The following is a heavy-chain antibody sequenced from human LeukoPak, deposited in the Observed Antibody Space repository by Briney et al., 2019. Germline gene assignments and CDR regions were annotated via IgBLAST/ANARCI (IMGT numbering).Heavy chain of an antibody. Sequence: SETLSLTCTVSGSSTSTSSSYYWGWIRQPPGKGLEWIGSIYYTGDTYYSSSLKSRVTISVDTSKNQFALKLTSVTAADTALYYCARLRGYTYGNPGYWGQGSLVTVSS. V-gene: IGHV4-39*01. CDR3: ARLRGYTYGNPGY. CDR2: IYYTGDT. J-gene: IGHJ4*02. CDR1: GSSTSTSSSYY. D-gene: IGHD5-18*01.